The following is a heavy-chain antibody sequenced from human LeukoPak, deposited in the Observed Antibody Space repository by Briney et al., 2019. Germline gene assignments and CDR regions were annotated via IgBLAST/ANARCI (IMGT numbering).Heavy chain of an antibody. V-gene: IGHV3-7*01. CDR3: ARWECSSTSCYPDY. Sequence: YWMSWVRQTPGKELEWVANIKQDGSEKYYVDSVKGRFTISRDNGKNSLYLQMNSLRAEDTAVYYCARWECSSTSCYPDYWGQGTLVTVSS. D-gene: IGHD2-2*01. CDR2: IKQDGSEK. J-gene: IGHJ4*02. CDR1: YW.